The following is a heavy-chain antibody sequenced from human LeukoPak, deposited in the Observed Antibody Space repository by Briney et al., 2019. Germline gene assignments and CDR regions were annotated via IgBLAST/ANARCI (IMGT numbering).Heavy chain of an antibody. V-gene: IGHV3-49*03. CDR1: GFTFGDYA. Sequence: SLRLSCTASGFTFGDYAMSWFRQAPGKGLEWVGFIRSKAYGGTTEYAASVKGRFTISRDDSKSIAYLQMNSLKTEDTAVYYCTRDQADSSGYYYATNYYYYYMDVWGKGTTVTVSS. J-gene: IGHJ6*03. CDR3: TRDQADSSGYYYATNYYYYYMDV. D-gene: IGHD3-22*01. CDR2: IRSKAYGGTT.